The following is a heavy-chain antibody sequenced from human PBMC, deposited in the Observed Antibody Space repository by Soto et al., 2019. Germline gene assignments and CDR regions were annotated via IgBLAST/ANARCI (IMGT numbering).Heavy chain of an antibody. CDR2: IYYTGST. CDR3: ARASGCSDGSCAFDP. CDR1: GGSISSYY. Sequence: QVQLQESGPGLVKPSETLSLTCSVSGGSISSYYWSWIRQPPGKGLEWIGYIYYTGSTNSNLSLKSRATISLDTSKTQFSLRLPSVTAADTAVYYCARASGCSDGSCAFDPWGQGTLVTVSS. V-gene: IGHV4-59*01. J-gene: IGHJ5*02. D-gene: IGHD2-15*01.